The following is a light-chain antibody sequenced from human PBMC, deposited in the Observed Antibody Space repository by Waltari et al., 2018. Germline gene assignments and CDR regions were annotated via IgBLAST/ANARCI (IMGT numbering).Light chain of an antibody. V-gene: IGKV6-21*02. Sequence: EIVLTQSPDFQSVTPKEKVTITCRASQSIGRSLHWYQQKPDQSPRLLVKYASQSISGVPSRFSGSGYGTDFTLTINSLETEDAATYYCHQSNILPRTFGRGTKLEIK. CDR1: QSIGRS. J-gene: IGKJ2*01. CDR2: YAS. CDR3: HQSNILPRT.